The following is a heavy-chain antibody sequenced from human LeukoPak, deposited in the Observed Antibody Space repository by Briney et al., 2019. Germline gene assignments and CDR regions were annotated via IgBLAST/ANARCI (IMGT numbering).Heavy chain of an antibody. V-gene: IGHV1-2*04. J-gene: IGHJ4*02. D-gene: IGHD2-21*02. Sequence: ASVKVSCKASGYTFTGYYMHWVRQAPGQGLEWMGWINPNSGGTNYAQKFQGWVTMTRDTSISTAYMELSRLRSDDTAVYYCARAQRPFVVVTATPFDYWGQGTLVTVSS. CDR1: GYTFTGYY. CDR2: INPNSGGT. CDR3: ARAQRPFVVVTATPFDY.